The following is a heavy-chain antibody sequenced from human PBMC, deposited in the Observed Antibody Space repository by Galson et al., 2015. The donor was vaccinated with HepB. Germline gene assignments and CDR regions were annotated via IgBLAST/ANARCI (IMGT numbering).Heavy chain of an antibody. Sequence: QSGAELIKPGESLRISCKGSGYSFTSYWISWVRQMPGKGLEWMGRIDPSDSYTNYSPSFQGHVTISADKSISTAYLQWSSLKASDTAMYYCARCPCSGSGWYRWFDPWGQGTLVTVSS. CDR2: IDPSDSYT. D-gene: IGHD6-19*01. CDR1: GYSFTSYW. V-gene: IGHV5-10-1*01. J-gene: IGHJ5*02. CDR3: ARCPCSGSGWYRWFDP.